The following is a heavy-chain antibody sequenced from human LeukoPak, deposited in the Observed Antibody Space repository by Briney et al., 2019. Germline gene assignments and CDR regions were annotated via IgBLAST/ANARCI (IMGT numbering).Heavy chain of an antibody. D-gene: IGHD7-27*01. CDR2: INPNSGGT. Sequence: GASVNVSCKASGYTFTVYYMHWVRQAPGQGLEWMGWINPNSGGTNYAQKFQGRVTITRDTSISTAYMELSRLRSDDTAVYYCARDRNGDLGYWGQGTLVTVSS. V-gene: IGHV1-2*02. CDR1: GYTFTVYY. CDR3: ARDRNGDLGY. J-gene: IGHJ4*02.